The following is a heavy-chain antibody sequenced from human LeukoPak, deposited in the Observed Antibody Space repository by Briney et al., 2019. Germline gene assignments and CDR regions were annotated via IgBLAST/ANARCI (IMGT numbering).Heavy chain of an antibody. D-gene: IGHD2-2*01. CDR2: TYYRSKWYN. J-gene: IGHJ5*02. V-gene: IGHV6-1*01. CDR3: ARRLTQYDCFDP. Sequence: PSQTLSLTCAISGDSVSSNSAAWNWIRQSPSRGLEWLGRTYYRSKWYNDYAVSVRGRITVNPDTSKNQFSLHLNSVTPEGTAVYYCARRLTQYDCFDPWGQGILVTVSS. CDR1: GDSVSSNSAA.